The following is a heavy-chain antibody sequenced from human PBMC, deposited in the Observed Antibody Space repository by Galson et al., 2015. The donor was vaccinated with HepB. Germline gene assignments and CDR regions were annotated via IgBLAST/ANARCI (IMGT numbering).Heavy chain of an antibody. CDR3: ARDGDATILGVVVDHWAPGWFDP. V-gene: IGHV1-3*01. D-gene: IGHD3-3*01. CDR1: GYTFSSHV. Sequence: SCKASGYTFSSHVIHWVRQAPGQSLEWMGWINPGDGNIKYSEKFQGRLTITTETSASTAYMELSSLRSEDTAVYYCARDGDATILGVVVDHWAPGWFDPWGQGTLVTVSA. CDR2: INPGDGNI. J-gene: IGHJ5*02.